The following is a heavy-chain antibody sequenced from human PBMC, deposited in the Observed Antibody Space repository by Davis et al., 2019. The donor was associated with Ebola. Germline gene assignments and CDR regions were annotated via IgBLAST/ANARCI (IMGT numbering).Heavy chain of an antibody. CDR3: VRAVFHEVLDY. J-gene: IGHJ4*02. CDR2: VSHSERER. CDR1: GSTSRNYA. V-gene: IGHV3-30*04. Sequence: GESLKISCAASGSTSRNYAMHWVRQAPGKGLEWVAVVSHSERERFYADSVKGRFTISRDNSENTLYLQMSSLTVDDTAVYYCVRAVFHEVLDYWGQGTPVTVSS. D-gene: IGHD3-3*01.